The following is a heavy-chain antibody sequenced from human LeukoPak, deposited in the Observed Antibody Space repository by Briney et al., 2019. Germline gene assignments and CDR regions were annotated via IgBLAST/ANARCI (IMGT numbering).Heavy chain of an antibody. D-gene: IGHD6-13*01. J-gene: IGHJ5*02. CDR3: ARDKAAAGTSCFDA. V-gene: IGHV4-4*02. CDR1: VGSLSSSNC. Sequence: PSETLSLTCAVSVGSLSSSNCWSWVRQPPGKGLEWIGEIYQSGSTNYNPSLKSRVIISVDKSKNQLSLKLSSVTAADTAVYYCARDKAAAGTSCFDAWGQGTLVTVSS. CDR2: IYQSGST.